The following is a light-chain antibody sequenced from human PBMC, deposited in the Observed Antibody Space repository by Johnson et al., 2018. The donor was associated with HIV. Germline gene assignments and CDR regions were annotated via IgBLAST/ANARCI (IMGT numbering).Light chain of an antibody. CDR2: DNN. V-gene: IGLV1-51*01. CDR1: SSNIGNNY. Sequence: QSVLTQPPSVSAAPGQKVTISCSGSSSNIGNNYVSWYQQLPGTAPKLLIYDNNKRPSGIPDRFSGSKSGTSAALGITGLQTGGEADYYCGTWDSSLSGGVFGTGTKVTVL. CDR3: GTWDSSLSGGV. J-gene: IGLJ1*01.